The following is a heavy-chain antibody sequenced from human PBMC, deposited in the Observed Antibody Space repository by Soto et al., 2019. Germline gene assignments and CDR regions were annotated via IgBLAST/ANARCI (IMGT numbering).Heavy chain of an antibody. V-gene: IGHV3-23*01. D-gene: IGHD3-10*01. CDR2: IDGSGGIT. CDR3: VKNSGWFNT. CDR1: GFTFGTTD. J-gene: IGHJ5*02. Sequence: QLLQSGGGLVQPGGSLTLSCAASGFTFGTTDMSWVRQAPGEGLEWVSTIDGSGGITYYADSVKGRFTISRDNSRNTGYLQMNSLRVDDTALYYCVKNSGWFNTWGQGALVTVSS.